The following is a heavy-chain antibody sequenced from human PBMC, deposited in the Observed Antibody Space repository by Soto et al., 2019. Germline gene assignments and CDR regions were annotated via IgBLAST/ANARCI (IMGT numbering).Heavy chain of an antibody. CDR2: INRDGSST. CDR3: ARDEKAAGTGGYYYGMDV. V-gene: IGHV3-74*01. Sequence: GGSLRLSCAASGFTFSSYWMHWVRQAPGKGLVWVSRINRDGSSTSYADSVKGRFTISRDNAKNTLYLQMNSLRAEDTAVYYCARDEKAAGTGGYYYGMDVWGQGTTVTVSS. J-gene: IGHJ6*02. D-gene: IGHD6-13*01. CDR1: GFTFSSYW.